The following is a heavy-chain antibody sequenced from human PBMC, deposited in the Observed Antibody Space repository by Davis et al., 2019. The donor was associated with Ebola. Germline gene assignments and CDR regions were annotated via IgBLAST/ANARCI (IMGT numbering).Heavy chain of an antibody. CDR2: ISGSGSST. Sequence: GESLKISCAASGFTFTSYVMTWVRQAPGKGLNWVSTISGSGSSTYYADSVKGRFTISRDKSKNTMYLQMNSLGDEDTAVYYCAKGGRSPLHQIDYWGQGTLVTVSS. J-gene: IGHJ4*02. D-gene: IGHD3-16*01. CDR1: GFTFTSYV. V-gene: IGHV3-23*01. CDR3: AKGGRSPLHQIDY.